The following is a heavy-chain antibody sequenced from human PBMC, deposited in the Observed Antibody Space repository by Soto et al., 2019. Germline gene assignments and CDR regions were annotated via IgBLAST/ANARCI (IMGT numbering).Heavy chain of an antibody. J-gene: IGHJ5*01. V-gene: IGHV1-3*04. CDR1: GITSTTYA. D-gene: IGHD5-12*01. CDR3: ARAISGYVT. CDR2: INTGNGNT. Sequence: ASVMLSCKASGITSTTYAIHWVRQAPGQGLEWMGWINTGNGNTRYSQRFLGRVSLTTDTSASTASMDLSSLTSEDTAVYYCARAISGYVTWGQ.